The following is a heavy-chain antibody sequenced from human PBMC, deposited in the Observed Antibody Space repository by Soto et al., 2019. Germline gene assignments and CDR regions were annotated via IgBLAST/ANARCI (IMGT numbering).Heavy chain of an antibody. CDR3: ARALTMYSRFDY. D-gene: IGHD6-13*01. J-gene: IGHJ4*02. CDR2: IYYNGST. V-gene: IGHV4-59*01. Sequence: SETLSLTCTFSCGSISSYYWSWIPQPPGKGLERIGDIYYNGSTNYNPSHKSRVTISVDTSKNQFSLKLSSVTVADTAVYYCARALTMYSRFDYWGQGTLVTVSS. CDR1: CGSISSYY.